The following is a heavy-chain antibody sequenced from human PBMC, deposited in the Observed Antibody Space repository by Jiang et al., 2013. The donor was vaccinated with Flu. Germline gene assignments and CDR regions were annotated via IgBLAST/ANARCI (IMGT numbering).Heavy chain of an antibody. J-gene: IGHJ4*02. Sequence: KPTQTLTLTCTFSGFSLSTSGVGVGWIRQPPGKALEWLALIYWNDDKRYSPSLKSRLTITKDTSKNQVVLTMTNMDPVDTATYYCRLHIVVVTAIPFDYWGQGTLVTVSS. CDR1: GFSLSTSGVG. D-gene: IGHD2-21*02. CDR2: IYWNDDK. CDR3: RLHIVVVTAIPFDY. V-gene: IGHV2-5*01.